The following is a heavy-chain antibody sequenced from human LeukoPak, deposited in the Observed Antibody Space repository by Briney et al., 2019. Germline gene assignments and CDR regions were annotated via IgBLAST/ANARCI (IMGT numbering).Heavy chain of an antibody. Sequence: GGSLRLSCAAPGFTFSSYGMNWVRQAPGKGLEWVSSISSSSSYIYYPVSVKGRFTISRDNAKNSLYLQMNSLRDEDTAVYYCAREDGYSAWYWGQGTLVTVSS. CDR2: ISSSSSYI. D-gene: IGHD5-24*01. J-gene: IGHJ4*02. CDR1: GFTFSSYG. CDR3: AREDGYSAWY. V-gene: IGHV3-21*01.